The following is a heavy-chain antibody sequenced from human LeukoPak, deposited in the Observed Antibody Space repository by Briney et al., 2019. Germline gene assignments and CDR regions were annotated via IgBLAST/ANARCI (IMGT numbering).Heavy chain of an antibody. D-gene: IGHD2-15*01. CDR1: GFIFSGYT. Sequence: GGSLRLSCAAFGFIFSGYTMHWVRQAPGKGLEWVAVISYDGNDKYYADSVQGRFTISRDISKSALYLQMNSLRPDDAAVYYCARKGGTELTCRPFDYWGQGTLVTVSS. V-gene: IGHV3-30*04. J-gene: IGHJ4*02. CDR2: ISYDGNDK. CDR3: ARKGGTELTCRPFDY.